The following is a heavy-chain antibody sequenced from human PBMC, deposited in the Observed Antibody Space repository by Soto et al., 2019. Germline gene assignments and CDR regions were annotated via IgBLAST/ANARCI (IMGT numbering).Heavy chain of an antibody. J-gene: IGHJ4*02. CDR1: GFTFSSYG. Sequence: QVQLVESGGGVVQPGRSLRLSCAASGFTFSSYGMHWVRQAPGKGLEWVAVISYDGSNKYYADSVKGRFTISRDNSKNTLYLQMNSLSAEDTAVYYCAKGRVTIVRSPRGVDYWGQGTLVTVSS. CDR3: AKGRVTIVRSPRGVDY. V-gene: IGHV3-30*18. CDR2: ISYDGSNK. D-gene: IGHD3-10*01.